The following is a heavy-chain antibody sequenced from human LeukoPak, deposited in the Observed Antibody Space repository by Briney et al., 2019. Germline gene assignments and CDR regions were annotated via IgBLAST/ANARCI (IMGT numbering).Heavy chain of an antibody. J-gene: IGHJ5*02. D-gene: IGHD3-16*02. CDR2: INHSGST. CDR1: GGSISSYY. Sequence: PSETLSLTCTVSGGSISSYYWSWIRQPPGKGLEWIGEINHSGSTNYNPSLKSRVTISVDTSKNQFSLKLSSVTAADTAVYYCARGVPGSSWFDPWGQGTLVTVSS. CDR3: ARGVPGSSWFDP. V-gene: IGHV4-34*01.